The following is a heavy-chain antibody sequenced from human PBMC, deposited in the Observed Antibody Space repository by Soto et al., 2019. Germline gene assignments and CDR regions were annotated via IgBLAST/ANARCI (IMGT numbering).Heavy chain of an antibody. D-gene: IGHD6-6*01. Sequence: GPSVKVSCKASGYTFTGYYMHWVRQAPGQGLEWMGWINPNSGGTNYAQKFQGRVTMTRDTSISTAYMELSRLRSDDTAVYYCATTARRYYYYGMDVWGQGTTVTVSS. J-gene: IGHJ6*02. CDR3: ATTARRYYYYGMDV. CDR2: INPNSGGT. V-gene: IGHV1-2*02. CDR1: GYTFTGYY.